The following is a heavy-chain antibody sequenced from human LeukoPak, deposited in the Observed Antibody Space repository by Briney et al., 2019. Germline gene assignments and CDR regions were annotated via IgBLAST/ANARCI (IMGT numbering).Heavy chain of an antibody. D-gene: IGHD1-26*01. CDR1: GFTFSSYS. V-gene: IGHV3-20*04. Sequence: GGSLRLSCAASGFTFSSYSMNWVRQVPGKGLEWVSGINRIGSITGNADSVKGRFTISRDNAKGSLYLQMNSLRAEDTALYYCARKGLGGELGGFDCWGQGTLVTVSS. CDR2: INRIGSIT. CDR3: ARKGLGGELGGFDC. J-gene: IGHJ4*02.